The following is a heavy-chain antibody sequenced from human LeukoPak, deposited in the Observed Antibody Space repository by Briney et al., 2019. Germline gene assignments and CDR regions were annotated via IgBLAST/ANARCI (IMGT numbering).Heavy chain of an antibody. J-gene: IGHJ4*02. Sequence: KPSETLSPTCTVSGGSISSGDYYWAWIRQPPGQGLEWIGNVQYSGSTYYNPSLKSRVTISLDTSKNQFSLKLSSVTAADTAVYYCARDHADGLRLGELSLGFLDYWGQGTLVTVSS. CDR2: VQYSGST. D-gene: IGHD3-16*02. CDR1: GGSISSGDYY. CDR3: ARDHADGLRLGELSLGFLDY. V-gene: IGHV4-39*07.